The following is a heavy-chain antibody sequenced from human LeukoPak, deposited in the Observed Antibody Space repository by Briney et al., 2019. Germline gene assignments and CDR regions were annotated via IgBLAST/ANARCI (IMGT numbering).Heavy chain of an antibody. V-gene: IGHV3-7*01. J-gene: IGHJ4*02. CDR1: GFTFSSYW. CDR3: ARDQGRGSGVWGY. D-gene: IGHD3-16*01. Sequence: GGSLRPSCAASGFTFSSYWMSWVRQAPGKGLEWVANIKQDGSEKYYVDSVKGRFTISRDNAKNSLYLQMNSLRAEDTAVYYCARDQGRGSGVWGYWGQGTLVTVSS. CDR2: IKQDGSEK.